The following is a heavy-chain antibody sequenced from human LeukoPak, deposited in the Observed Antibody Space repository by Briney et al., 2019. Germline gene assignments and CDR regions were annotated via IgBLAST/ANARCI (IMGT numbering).Heavy chain of an antibody. V-gene: IGHV3-23*01. J-gene: IGHJ4*02. CDR3: AKDVVPDSGWDLDY. Sequence: GGSLRLPCAASGLTFSTYSMTWVRQGPGKGLEWVSSIFNSGAKTFYADSVKGRFTISRDNSKNTLYLQMNSLRVEDTAVYYCAKDVVPDSGWDLDYWGQGTLVTVSS. CDR1: GLTFSTYS. CDR2: IFNSGAKT. D-gene: IGHD6-19*01.